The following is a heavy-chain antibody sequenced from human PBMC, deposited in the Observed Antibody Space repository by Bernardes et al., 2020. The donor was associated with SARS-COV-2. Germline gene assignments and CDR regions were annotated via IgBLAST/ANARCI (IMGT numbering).Heavy chain of an antibody. CDR3: ARVDFSNLYYFDY. CDR2: ISTSSSYI. V-gene: IGHV3-21*06. J-gene: IGHJ4*02. D-gene: IGHD4-4*01. CDR1: GFTFNTYA. Sequence: GGSLRLSCAASGFTFNTYAMHWVRQAPGKGLEWISPISTSSSYISYSDSVRGRFTISRDNAKNSVSLQMNSLRAEDTAVYYCARVDFSNLYYFDYWGQGTPVTVSS.